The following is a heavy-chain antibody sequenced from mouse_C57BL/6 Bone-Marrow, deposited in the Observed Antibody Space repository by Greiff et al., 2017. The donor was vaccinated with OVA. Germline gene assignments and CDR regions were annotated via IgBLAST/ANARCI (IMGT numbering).Heavy chain of an antibody. CDR1: GYTFTSYW. J-gene: IGHJ2*01. Sequence: QVQLQQPGAELVRPGSSVKLSCKASGYTFTSYWMDWVKQRPGQGLEWIGNIYPSDSETHYNQKFKDKATLTVDKSSSTAYMQLSSLTSEDSAVYYCAVHYYGSLHFDYWGQGTTLTVSS. CDR3: AVHYYGSLHFDY. CDR2: IYPSDSET. D-gene: IGHD1-1*01. V-gene: IGHV1-61*01.